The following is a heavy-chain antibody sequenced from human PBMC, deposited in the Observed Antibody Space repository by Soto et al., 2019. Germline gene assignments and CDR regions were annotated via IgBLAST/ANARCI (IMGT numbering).Heavy chain of an antibody. CDR3: ARDGRGPSALDL. CDR2: IGGNGRTM. J-gene: IGHJ5*02. V-gene: IGHV3-11*01. Sequence: QVQLVESGGGLVKPGGSLRLSCAASGFTFSDFYMNWIRQAPGKGLEWLSYIGGNGRTMYYADSVKGRFTISRDNTKKSLYLEMTSLRADDSAMYYCARDGRGPSALDLWGQGTLVTVSS. D-gene: IGHD1-26*01. CDR1: GFTFSDFY.